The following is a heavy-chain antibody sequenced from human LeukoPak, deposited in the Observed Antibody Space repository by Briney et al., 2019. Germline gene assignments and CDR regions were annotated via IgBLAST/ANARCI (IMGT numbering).Heavy chain of an antibody. CDR1: GGTFSSYA. CDR3: AREEWNLQYSGYDWTYYFDY. CDR2: IFPIFGTA. D-gene: IGHD5-12*01. J-gene: IGHJ4*02. Sequence: SVKVSCKASGGTFSSYAISWVRQAPGQGLEWMGGIFPIFGTANYAQKFQGRVTITADKSTSTAYMELSSLRSEDTAVYYCAREEWNLQYSGYDWTYYFDYWGQGTLVTVSS. V-gene: IGHV1-69*06.